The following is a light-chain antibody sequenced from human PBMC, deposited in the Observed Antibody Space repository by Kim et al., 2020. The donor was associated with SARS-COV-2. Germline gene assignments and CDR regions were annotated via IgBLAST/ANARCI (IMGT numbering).Light chain of an antibody. CDR3: QSYDSSLSALYV. V-gene: IGLV1-40*01. J-gene: IGLJ1*01. Sequence: VTISCTGSSSNIGAGYDVLWYQQLPGTAPNLLIYGNSNRPAGVPDRFSGSKSGTSASLAITGLQAEDEADYYCQSYDSSLSALYVFGTGTKVTVL. CDR1: SSNIGAGYD. CDR2: GNS.